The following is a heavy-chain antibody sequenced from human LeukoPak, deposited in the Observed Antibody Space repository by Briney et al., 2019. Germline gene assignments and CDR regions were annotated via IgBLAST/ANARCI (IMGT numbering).Heavy chain of an antibody. V-gene: IGHV3-9*01. D-gene: IGHD1-1*01. CDR2: ISWDSGGV. CDR1: GFTFYNYA. Sequence: GRSLRLSCAASGFTFYNYAMHWVRQAPGKGLEGVSGISWDSGGVEYADSVKGRFIISGDNAKSSLFLQMSSLSAEDTALYYCVKEPTERYYIDYWGQGTLVTVSS. CDR3: VKEPTERYYIDY. J-gene: IGHJ4*02.